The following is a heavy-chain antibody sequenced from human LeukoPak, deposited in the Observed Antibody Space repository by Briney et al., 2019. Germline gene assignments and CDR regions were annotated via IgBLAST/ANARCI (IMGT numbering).Heavy chain of an antibody. D-gene: IGHD1-20*01. J-gene: IGHJ4*02. Sequence: PGGSLRLSCAASGFTFSSYAMSWVRQAPGKGLEWVSAISGSGGSTYYADSVKGRFTISRDNSKNTLYLQMSSLRAEDTAVYYCAEDRAYSSSWRGITGTTGAFDYWGQGTLVTVSS. CDR3: AEDRAYSSSWRGITGTTGAFDY. CDR2: ISGSGGST. V-gene: IGHV3-23*01. CDR1: GFTFSSYA.